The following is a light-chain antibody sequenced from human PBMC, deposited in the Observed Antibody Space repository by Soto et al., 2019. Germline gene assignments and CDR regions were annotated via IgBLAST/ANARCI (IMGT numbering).Light chain of an antibody. V-gene: IGKV3-11*01. CDR3: QQRGDWPPIT. J-gene: IGKJ5*01. CDR2: DAS. Sequence: DIVLTQSPATLSLSPGERATLSCRASQSVSSYLAWYQQKPGQAPRLLIYDASNRATGIPARFSGSGSGTDFTLTISSLEPEDFAVYYCQQRGDWPPITFGQGTRLETK. CDR1: QSVSSY.